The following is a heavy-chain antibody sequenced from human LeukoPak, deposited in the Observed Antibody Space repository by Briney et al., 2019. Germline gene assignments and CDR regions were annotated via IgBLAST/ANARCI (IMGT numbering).Heavy chain of an antibody. CDR1: GYTFTGYY. CDR2: INPNSGGT. CDR3: ARADKYSYGYCDY. J-gene: IGHJ4*02. V-gene: IGHV1-2*04. D-gene: IGHD5-18*01. Sequence: ASVKVSCKASGYTFTGYYMHWVRQAPGQGLEWMGRINPNSGGTNYAQKFQGWVTMTRDTSISTAYMELSRLRSDDTAVYYCARADKYSYGYCDYWGQGTLVTVSS.